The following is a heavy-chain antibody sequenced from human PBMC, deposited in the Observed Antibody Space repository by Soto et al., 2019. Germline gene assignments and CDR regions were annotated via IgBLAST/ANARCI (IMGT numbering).Heavy chain of an antibody. CDR2: ISGSGDST. J-gene: IGHJ6*02. CDR3: AKDRKYCSSTSCYFGFYYYYGMDV. Sequence: EVQLLESGGGLVQPGGSLRLSCAASGFTFSSYAMSWVRQAPGKGLEWVSGISGSGDSTYYADSVKGRFTISRDSSKNTLYLQMNSLRAEDTAVYYCAKDRKYCSSTSCYFGFYYYYGMDVWGQGTTVTVSS. CDR1: GFTFSSYA. D-gene: IGHD2-2*01. V-gene: IGHV3-23*01.